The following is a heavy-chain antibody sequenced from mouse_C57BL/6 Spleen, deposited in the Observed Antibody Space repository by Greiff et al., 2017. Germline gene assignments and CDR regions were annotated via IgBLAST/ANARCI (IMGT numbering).Heavy chain of an antibody. V-gene: IGHV1-82*01. D-gene: IGHD4-1*01. CDR1: GYAFSSSW. CDR3: ARWDLYAMDC. CDR2: IYPGDGDT. J-gene: IGHJ4*01. Sequence: QVQLQQSGPELVKPGASVKISCKASGYAFSSSWMNWVKQRPGKGLEWIGRIYPGDGDTNYNGKFKGKATLSADKSSSTAYMQLSSLSSWDSAVYFCARWDLYAMDCWGQGTSVTVSS.